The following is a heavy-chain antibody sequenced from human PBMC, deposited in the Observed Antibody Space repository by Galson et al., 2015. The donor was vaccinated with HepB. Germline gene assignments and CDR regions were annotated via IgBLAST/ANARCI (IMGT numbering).Heavy chain of an antibody. J-gene: IGHJ6*02. D-gene: IGHD4-23*01. CDR3: ARVKGTEVNYYYYGMDV. V-gene: IGHV1-69*13. CDR2: IIPIFGTA. Sequence: SVKVSCKASGGTFSSYAISWVRQAPGQGLEWMGGIIPIFGTANYAQKFQGRVTITADESTSTAYMELSSLRSEDTAVYYCARVKGTEVNYYYYGMDVWGQGTTVTVSS. CDR1: GGTFSSYA.